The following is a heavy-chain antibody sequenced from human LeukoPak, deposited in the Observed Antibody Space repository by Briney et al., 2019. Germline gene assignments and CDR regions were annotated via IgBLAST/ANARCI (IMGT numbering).Heavy chain of an antibody. V-gene: IGHV1-69*05. D-gene: IGHD5-18*01. CDR3: ARHDDTAMGPFDY. Sequence: GASVKVSCKASGGTFSSYAISWVRQAPGQGLEWMGGIIPIFGTANYAQKFQGRVTITTDESTSTAYMELSGLRSEDTAVYYCARHDDTAMGPFDYWGQGTLVTVSS. CDR2: IIPIFGTA. J-gene: IGHJ4*02. CDR1: GGTFSSYA.